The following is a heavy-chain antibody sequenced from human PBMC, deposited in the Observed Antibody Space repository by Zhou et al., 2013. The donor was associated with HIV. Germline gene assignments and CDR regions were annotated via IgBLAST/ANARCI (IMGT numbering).Heavy chain of an antibody. D-gene: IGHD1-26*01. CDR3: ARVKVGDAVVLDM. V-gene: IGHV1-3*01. Sequence: QAQLVQSGAEMKKPGASVRVSCKASGYRFTEYAVHWVRQAPGQRLEWLGWINGGSGNTQYSEKFKDRVTLARDTSATTAYMDLGSLQSDDTAIYFCARVKVGDAVVLDMWGQGTMVTVSS. CDR2: INGGSGNT. CDR1: GYRFTEYA. J-gene: IGHJ3*02.